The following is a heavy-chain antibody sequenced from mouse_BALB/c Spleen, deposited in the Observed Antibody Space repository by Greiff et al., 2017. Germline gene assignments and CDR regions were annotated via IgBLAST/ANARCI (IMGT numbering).Heavy chain of an antibody. CDR3: ARDRYAMDY. Sequence: EVKVVESGGGLVKPGGSLKLSCAASGFTFSSYAMSWVRQSPEKRLEWVAEISSGGSYTYYPDTVTGRFTISRDNAKNTLYLEMSSLRSEDTAMYYCARDRYAMDYWGQGTSVTGSS. V-gene: IGHV5-9-4*01. CDR2: ISSGGSYT. J-gene: IGHJ4*01. CDR1: GFTFSSYA.